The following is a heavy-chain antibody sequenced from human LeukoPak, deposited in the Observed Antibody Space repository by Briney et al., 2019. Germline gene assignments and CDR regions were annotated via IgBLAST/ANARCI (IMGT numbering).Heavy chain of an antibody. CDR1: GFTVSSNY. V-gene: IGHV3-66*01. Sequence: GGSLRLSCAASGFTVSSNYMSWVRQAPGKGLEWVSVIYSGGSTYYADSVKGRFTISRDNSKNTVYLQMNSLRAEDTAVYYCARDVRSYYYDSSGYDYWGQGTLVTVSS. D-gene: IGHD3-22*01. CDR2: IYSGGST. J-gene: IGHJ4*02. CDR3: ARDVRSYYYDSSGYDY.